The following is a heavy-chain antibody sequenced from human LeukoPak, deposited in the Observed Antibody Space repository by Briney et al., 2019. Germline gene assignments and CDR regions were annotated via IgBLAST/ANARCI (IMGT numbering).Heavy chain of an antibody. J-gene: IGHJ4*02. Sequence: SETLSLTCGFYGESFSDYYWGWIRQPPGKGLEWIGEINHTGSTNYNPSLKSRVTISVDTSRNQFFLRLTSVTAADTAVYYCARGRSLHYFDYWGQGTLVTVSS. CDR2: INHTGST. CDR3: ARGRSLHYFDY. V-gene: IGHV4-34*01. CDR1: GESFSDYY.